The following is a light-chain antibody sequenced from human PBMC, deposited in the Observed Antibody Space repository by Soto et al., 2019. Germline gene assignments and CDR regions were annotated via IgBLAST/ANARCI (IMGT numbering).Light chain of an antibody. CDR1: QSVSSSY. Sequence: EIVLTQSPGTLSLSPGERATLSCRASQSVSSSYLAWYQQKPGQAPRLLIYGASSRATGIADRFSGSGAGTDFSLTISRLSPDDFADYYWQQYGSFRTFGQGTKLEIK. CDR3: QQYGSFRT. CDR2: GAS. J-gene: IGKJ2*01. V-gene: IGKV3-20*01.